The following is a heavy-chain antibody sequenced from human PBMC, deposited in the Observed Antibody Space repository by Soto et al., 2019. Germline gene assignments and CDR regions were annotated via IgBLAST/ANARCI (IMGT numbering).Heavy chain of an antibody. CDR2: IIPIFGTA. CDR3: AREVKLITIFGVVTPDYYYYGMDV. D-gene: IGHD3-3*01. V-gene: IGHV1-69*13. CDR1: GGTFSSYA. Sequence: SVKVSCKASGGTFSSYAISWVRQAPGQGLEWMGGIIPIFGTANYAQKFQGRVTITADESTSTAYMELSSLRSEDTAVYYCAREVKLITIFGVVTPDYYYYGMDVWGQGTTVTVSS. J-gene: IGHJ6*02.